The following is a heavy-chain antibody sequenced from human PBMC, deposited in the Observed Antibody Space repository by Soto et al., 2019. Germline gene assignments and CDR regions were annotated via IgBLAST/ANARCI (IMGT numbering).Heavy chain of an antibody. J-gene: IGHJ5*02. CDR1: GYTFTGYY. CDR2: INPNSGGT. CDR3: ARGYSYGSSWFDP. D-gene: IGHD5-18*01. Sequence: ASVKVSCKASGYTFTGYYIHWVRQAPGQGLQWMGWINPNSGGTNYAQKFQGRVTMTRDTSISTAYMELSRLRSDDSVIYYCARGYSYGSSWFDPWGQGTLVTVSS. V-gene: IGHV1-2*02.